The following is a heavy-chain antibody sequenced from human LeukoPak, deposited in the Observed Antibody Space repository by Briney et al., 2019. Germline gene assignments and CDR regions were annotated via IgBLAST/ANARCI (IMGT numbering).Heavy chain of an antibody. J-gene: IGHJ4*02. CDR3: ARVCLRSYGPDTQFDY. CDR2: ISSSSSYI. V-gene: IGHV3-21*01. Sequence: GGSLRLSCAASGFTFSSYSMNWVRQAPGNGLEWVSSISSSSSYIYYADSVKGRFTISRDNAKNSLYLQMNSLRAEDTAVYYCARVCLRSYGPDTQFDYWGQGTLVTVSS. D-gene: IGHD5-18*01. CDR1: GFTFSSYS.